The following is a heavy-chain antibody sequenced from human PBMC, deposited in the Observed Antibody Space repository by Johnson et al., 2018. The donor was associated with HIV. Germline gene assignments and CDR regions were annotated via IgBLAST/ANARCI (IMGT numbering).Heavy chain of an antibody. V-gene: IGHV3-30*03. CDR1: GFTFSSYG. J-gene: IGHJ3*02. D-gene: IGHD1-26*01. CDR3: ARDQGLIVTDAFDI. CDR2: ISYDGSEK. Sequence: QVQLVESGGGVVQPGRSLRLSCAASGFTFSSYGMHWVRQAPGKGLEWLAVISYDGSEKYYVDSVKGRFTISRDNAKNSLYLQMNSLRAEDTAVYYCARDQGLIVTDAFDIWGQGTMVTVSS.